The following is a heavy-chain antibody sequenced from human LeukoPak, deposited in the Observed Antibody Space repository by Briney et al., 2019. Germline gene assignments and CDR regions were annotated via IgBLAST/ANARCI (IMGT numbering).Heavy chain of an antibody. CDR2: IYYSGST. Sequence: SETLSLTCTVSGGSISSSSYYWGWIRQPPGKWLEWVGSIYYSGSTYYNPSLKSRVTISVDTSKNQFSLKLSSVTAADTAVYCCARRVPYCRGGSCYGWDAFDIWGQGTMDTVSS. CDR1: GGSISSSSYY. CDR3: ARRVPYCRGGSCYGWDAFDI. D-gene: IGHD2-15*01. J-gene: IGHJ3*02. V-gene: IGHV4-39*01.